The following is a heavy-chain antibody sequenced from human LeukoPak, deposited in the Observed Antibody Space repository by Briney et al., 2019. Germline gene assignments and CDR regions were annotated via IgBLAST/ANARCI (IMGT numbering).Heavy chain of an antibody. CDR3: ARELAGSFDY. Sequence: GGSPRLSCAASGFNVSSNYMSWVRQAPGKGLEWVSVIYSGGSTYYADSVKGRFTISRDNSKNTLYLQMNSLRAEDTAVYYCARELAGSFDYWGQGTLVTVSS. CDR2: IYSGGST. V-gene: IGHV3-53*01. D-gene: IGHD3-3*02. CDR1: GFNVSSNY. J-gene: IGHJ4*02.